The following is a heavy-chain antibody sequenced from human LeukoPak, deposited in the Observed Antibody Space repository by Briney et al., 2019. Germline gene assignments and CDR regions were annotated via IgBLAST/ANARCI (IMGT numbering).Heavy chain of an antibody. Sequence: GGSLRLSCAASGFTFSSYGMSWVRQAPGKGLEWVSAISGSGGSTYYADSVKGRFTISRDNSKNTLYLQMNSLRAEDTAVYYCAKARTMVRGVTTPFDYWGQGTLVTVSS. CDR1: GFTFSSYG. CDR2: ISGSGGST. CDR3: AKARTMVRGVTTPFDY. D-gene: IGHD3-10*01. V-gene: IGHV3-23*01. J-gene: IGHJ4*02.